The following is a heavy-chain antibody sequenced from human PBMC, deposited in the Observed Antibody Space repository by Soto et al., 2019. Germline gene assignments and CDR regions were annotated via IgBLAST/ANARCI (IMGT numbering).Heavy chain of an antibody. CDR2: LNPIVGMS. Sequence: QVQLVQSGAEVKKPGSSVKVSCTASGGTFNSYTLNWVRQAPGQRLEWVGRLNPIVGMSDSASKFQGRVTMTADRSTSKAYMDLTGLKSEDTAVYYCATSYGSGSTHFDSWGQGTLVTVSS. CDR3: ATSYGSGSTHFDS. CDR1: GGTFNSYT. D-gene: IGHD3-10*01. V-gene: IGHV1-69*02. J-gene: IGHJ4*02.